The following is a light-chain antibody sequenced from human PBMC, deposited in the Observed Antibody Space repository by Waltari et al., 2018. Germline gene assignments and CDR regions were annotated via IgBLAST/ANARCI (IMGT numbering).Light chain of an antibody. V-gene: IGKV1-39*01. CDR1: QSISSS. CDR2: VAS. J-gene: IGKJ2*01. Sequence: IQMTQSPSSLSASVGDRVTITCRASQSISSSLTWYQQIPGKAPKPLIYVASTLQSGVPSRFSGSGSGTAFRLTITSLQPEDFATYYCQQSYTTAYTFGQGTKLEIK. CDR3: QQSYTTAYT.